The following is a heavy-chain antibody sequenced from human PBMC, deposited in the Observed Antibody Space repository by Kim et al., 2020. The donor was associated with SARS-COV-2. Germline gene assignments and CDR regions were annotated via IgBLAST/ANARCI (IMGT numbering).Heavy chain of an antibody. J-gene: IGHJ4*02. CDR2: IYYSGST. D-gene: IGHD5-12*01. CDR3: ASKNFNSGYDSPLFDY. V-gene: IGHV4-31*03. Sequence: SETLSLTCTVSGGSISSGGYYWSWIRQHPGKGLEWIGYIYYSGSTYYNPSLKSRVTISVDTSKNQFSLKLSSVTAADTAVYYCASKNFNSGYDSPLFDYWGQGTLVTVSS. CDR1: GGSISSGGYY.